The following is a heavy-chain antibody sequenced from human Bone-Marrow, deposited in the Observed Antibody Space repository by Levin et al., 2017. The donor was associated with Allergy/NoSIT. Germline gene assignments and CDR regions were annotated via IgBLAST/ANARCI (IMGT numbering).Heavy chain of an antibody. CDR1: GFTVSSNY. CDR3: AKDDYSSAWLPGY. D-gene: IGHD6-19*01. J-gene: IGHJ4*02. CDR2: IYSGGST. V-gene: IGHV3-53*05. Sequence: GGSLRLSCAASGFTVSSNYMSWVRQAPGKGLEWVSVIYSGGSTYYADSVKGRFTISRDNSKNTLYLQMNSLRTEDTAVYYCAKDDYSSAWLPGYWGQGTLVTVSS.